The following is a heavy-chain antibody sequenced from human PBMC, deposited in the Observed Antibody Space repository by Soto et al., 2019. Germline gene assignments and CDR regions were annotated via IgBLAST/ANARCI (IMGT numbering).Heavy chain of an antibody. CDR2: VSFDGKVT. V-gene: IGHV3-30*04. CDR1: GFAFNSLS. Sequence: QVQLVESGGGMVQAGTSLRLSCTGSGFAFNSLSLDWVRQGPDKGLEWVAVVSFDGKVTYYADSVKGRFTVSRDNSKNTIYLQANSLRAEDTAVYYCAREPYGDSQYFDYWGQGTPVTLPS. J-gene: IGHJ4*02. D-gene: IGHD2-21*02. CDR3: AREPYGDSQYFDY.